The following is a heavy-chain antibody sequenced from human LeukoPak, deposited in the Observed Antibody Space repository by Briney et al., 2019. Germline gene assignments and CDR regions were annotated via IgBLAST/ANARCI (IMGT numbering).Heavy chain of an antibody. CDR3: ARSRRGSSSSYFDY. J-gene: IGHJ4*02. CDR2: IYYSGST. V-gene: IGHV4-61*01. D-gene: IGHD6-6*01. CDR1: GGSISGSYY. Sequence: SETLSLTCTVSGGSISGSYYWSWIRQPPGKGLEWIGYIYYSGSTNYNPSLKSRVTISVDTSKNQFSLKLSSVTAADTAVYYCARSRRGSSSSYFDYWGQGTLVTVSS.